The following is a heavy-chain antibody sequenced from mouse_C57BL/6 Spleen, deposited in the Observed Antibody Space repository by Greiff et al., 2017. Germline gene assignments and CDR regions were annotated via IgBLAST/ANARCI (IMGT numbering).Heavy chain of an antibody. CDR2: INPSSGYT. J-gene: IGHJ4*01. V-gene: IGHV1-7*01. Sequence: VMLVESGAELAKPGASVKLSCKASGYTFTSYWMHWVKQRPGQGLEWIGYINPSSGYTKYNQKFKDKATLTADKSSSTAYMQLSSLTYEDSAVYYCARGYYDYLYAMDYWGQGTSVTVSS. CDR3: ARGYYDYLYAMDY. D-gene: IGHD2-4*01. CDR1: GYTFTSYW.